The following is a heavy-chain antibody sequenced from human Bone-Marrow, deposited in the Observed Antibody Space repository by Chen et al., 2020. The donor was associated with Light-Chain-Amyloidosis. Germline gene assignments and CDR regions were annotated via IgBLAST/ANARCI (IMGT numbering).Heavy chain of an antibody. D-gene: IGHD3-16*01. CDR2: INPHSGGT. CDR1: GYSFTGYY. Sequence: QVQLVQSGAEVKKPGASVKVSCKASGYSFTGYYIHWVRQAPGQGLEWMGWINPHSGGTYSAQNFRGMVTMTRDTSISTAYMELSRLTSDDTAVYYCAIRSYYDYVWGRFDYWGQGTLVTVSS. V-gene: IGHV1-2*02. CDR3: AIRSYYDYVWGRFDY. J-gene: IGHJ4*02.